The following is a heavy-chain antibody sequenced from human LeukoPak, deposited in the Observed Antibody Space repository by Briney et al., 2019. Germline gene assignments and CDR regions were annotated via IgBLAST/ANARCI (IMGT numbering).Heavy chain of an antibody. CDR3: ARVQVGAFDY. J-gene: IGHJ4*02. V-gene: IGHV5-51*01. CDR2: IFPGDSDT. D-gene: IGHD1-26*01. Sequence: GESLNISCKGSGYIFANYWIAWVRQMPGKGLEWMGIIFPGDSDTRYSPSFQGHVTISTDKSINTAYLQWSSLKASDTAMYYCARVQVGAFDYWGQGALVTVSS. CDR1: GYIFANYW.